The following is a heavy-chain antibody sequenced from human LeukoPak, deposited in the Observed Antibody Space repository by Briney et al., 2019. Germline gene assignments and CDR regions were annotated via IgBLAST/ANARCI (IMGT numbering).Heavy chain of an antibody. V-gene: IGHV4-4*02. Sequence: SGTLSLTCAVSGGSISSSNWWSWVRQPPGKGLEWIGEIYHSGSTNYNPSLKSRVNISVDKCKNQFSRELSSVTAADTAVYYCASLWCSGGSCYSGLNFDYWGQGTLVTVSS. CDR2: IYHSGST. CDR3: ASLWCSGGSCYSGLNFDY. D-gene: IGHD2-15*01. CDR1: GGSISSSNW. J-gene: IGHJ4*02.